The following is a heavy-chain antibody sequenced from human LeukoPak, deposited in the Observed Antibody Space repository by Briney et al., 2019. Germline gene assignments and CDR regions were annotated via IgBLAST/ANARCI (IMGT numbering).Heavy chain of an antibody. J-gene: IGHJ4*02. V-gene: IGHV3-23*01. CDR1: GFSFNSHA. Sequence: GGSLRLSCAASGFSFNSHAMSWVRQAPGKGLEWVSAISGSGGRTHFADSVKGRFTISRDKSKNTMSLQMNSLRAEDTAVYFCAKDREYSSSWNYYFDSWGQGTLVTVSS. D-gene: IGHD6-13*01. CDR2: ISGSGGRT. CDR3: AKDREYSSSWNYYFDS.